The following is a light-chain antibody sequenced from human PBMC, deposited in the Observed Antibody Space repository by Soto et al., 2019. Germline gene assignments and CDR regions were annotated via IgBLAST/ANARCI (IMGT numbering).Light chain of an antibody. CDR1: QTINNY. CDR3: HQYNSYPWM. J-gene: IGKJ1*01. Sequence: DIQMTQSPSTLSASVGDRVTITCRASQTINNYLTWYQLKPGKAPKSLIYRVSTLEGGVPSRFSGAGAGTEFSITISGRQPDDFATYCCHQYNSYPWMFGQGTNVEIK. V-gene: IGKV1-5*03. CDR2: RVS.